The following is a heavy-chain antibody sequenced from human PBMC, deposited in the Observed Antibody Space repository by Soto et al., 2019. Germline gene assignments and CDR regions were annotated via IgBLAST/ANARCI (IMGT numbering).Heavy chain of an antibody. CDR3: ARVPPIAARPNPYFDY. J-gene: IGHJ4*02. D-gene: IGHD6-6*01. Sequence: QVQLQESGPGLVKPSQTLSLTCTVSGGSISSGGYYLSWIRQHPGKGLEWIGYIYYSGSTYYNPSLKSRVTISVDTSKNQFSLKLSSVTAADTAVYYCARVPPIAARPNPYFDYWGQGTLVTVSS. CDR1: GGSISSGGYY. V-gene: IGHV4-31*03. CDR2: IYYSGST.